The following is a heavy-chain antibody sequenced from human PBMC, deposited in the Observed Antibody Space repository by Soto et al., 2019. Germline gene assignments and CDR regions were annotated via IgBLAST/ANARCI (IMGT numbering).Heavy chain of an antibody. D-gene: IGHD1-1*01. Sequence: QVQLVQSGAEVKKPGSSVKVSCKASGGTFSSYTISWVRQAPGQGLEWMGRIIPILGIANYAQKFQGRATITADKSTSTAYMELSSLRSEDTAVYYCARNPPGTTGTTSYYYYYMDVWGKGTTVTVSS. J-gene: IGHJ6*03. CDR2: IIPILGIA. CDR1: GGTFSSYT. V-gene: IGHV1-69*02. CDR3: ARNPPGTTGTTSYYYYYMDV.